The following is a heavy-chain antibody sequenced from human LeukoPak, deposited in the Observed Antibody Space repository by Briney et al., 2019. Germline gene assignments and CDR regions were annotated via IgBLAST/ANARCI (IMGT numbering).Heavy chain of an antibody. J-gene: IGHJ4*02. CDR2: ISSNGGNT. D-gene: IGHD6-25*01. V-gene: IGHV3-64*02. Sequence: GGSLRLSCAASGFTFSSYAMHWVRQAPGKGLEYVSAISSNGGNTYYADSVKGRFTISRDNSKNTLYLQMGSLRAEDMAVYYCASGNTWYSSGFLDYWGQGTLVTVSS. CDR3: ASGNTWYSSGFLDY. CDR1: GFTFSSYA.